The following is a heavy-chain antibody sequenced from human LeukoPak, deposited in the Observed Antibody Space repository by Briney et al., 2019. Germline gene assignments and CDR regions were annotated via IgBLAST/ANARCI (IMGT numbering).Heavy chain of an antibody. J-gene: IGHJ4*02. CDR3: ASSRFRSGSYRD. CDR2: ISSSSSYI. V-gene: IGHV3-21*01. CDR1: GFTFSSYA. D-gene: IGHD1-26*01. Sequence: PGGSLRLSCAASGFTFSSYAMHWVSQAPGKGLEWVSSISSSSSYIYYADSVKGRFTISRDNAKNSLYLQMNSLRAEDTAVYYCASSRFRSGSYRDWGQGTLVTVSS.